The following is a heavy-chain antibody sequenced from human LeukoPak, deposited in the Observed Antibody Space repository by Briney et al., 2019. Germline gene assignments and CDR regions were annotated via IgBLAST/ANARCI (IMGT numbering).Heavy chain of an antibody. CDR3: ARSSKSSGWLFDY. V-gene: IGHV4-59*01. Sequence: SETLSLTCTVSGGSISSYYWSWIRQPPGKGLEWIGYIYYSGSTNYNPSLKSRVTISVDTSKNQFSLKLSSVTAADTAVYYCARSSKSSGWLFDYWGQGTLVTVSS. CDR2: IYYSGST. D-gene: IGHD6-19*01. CDR1: GGSISSYY. J-gene: IGHJ4*02.